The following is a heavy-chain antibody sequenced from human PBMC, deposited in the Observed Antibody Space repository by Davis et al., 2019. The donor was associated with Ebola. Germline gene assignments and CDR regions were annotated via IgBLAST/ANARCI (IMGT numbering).Heavy chain of an antibody. CDR3: ARGHTYGRWDDRFDP. CDR1: ADSISSVGDY. CDR2: VYYNGNT. Sequence: MPSATLSLTCSVSADSISSVGDYWSWIRQHPGGGLEWIGYVYYNGNTYYNPSLKSRVTMSVDTSQKQFSLRLSSVTAADTAVYYCARGHTYGRWDDRFDPWGQGTLVTVSS. J-gene: IGHJ5*02. D-gene: IGHD5-18*01. V-gene: IGHV4-31*03.